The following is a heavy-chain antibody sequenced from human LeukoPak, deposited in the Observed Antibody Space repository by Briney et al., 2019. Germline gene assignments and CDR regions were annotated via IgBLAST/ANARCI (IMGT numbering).Heavy chain of an antibody. J-gene: IGHJ5*02. CDR3: ARGVVVAATSWFDP. CDR1: GYTFTVYY. CDR2: INPNSGGT. Sequence: ASVKVSFKASGYTFTVYYMHWVRQAPGQGLEWMGWINPNSGGTNYAQKFRGWVTITRDTSISTAYMELSRLRSDDTAVYYCARGVVVAATSWFDPWGQGTLVTVSS. D-gene: IGHD2-15*01. V-gene: IGHV1-2*04.